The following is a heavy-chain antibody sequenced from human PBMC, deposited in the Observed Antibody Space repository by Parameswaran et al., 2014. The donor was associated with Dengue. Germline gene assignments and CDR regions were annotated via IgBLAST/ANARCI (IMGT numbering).Heavy chain of an antibody. V-gene: IGHV1-69*01. CDR3: ARGSGWFGEFLSRRGYAFDI. D-gene: IGHD3-10*01. Sequence: SWVRQAPGQGLEWMGGIIPIFGTANYAQKFQGRVTITADESTSTAYMELSSLRSEDTAVYYCARGSGWFGEFLSRRGYAFDIWGQGTMVTVSS. CDR2: IIPIFGTA. J-gene: IGHJ3*02.